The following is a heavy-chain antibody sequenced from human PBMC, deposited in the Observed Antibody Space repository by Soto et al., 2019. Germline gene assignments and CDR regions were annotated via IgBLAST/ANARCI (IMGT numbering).Heavy chain of an antibody. V-gene: IGHV1-18*01. CDR1: GYTFNSYG. CDR3: ARKGVVPPIHNWFDP. CDR2: ISAYNGDT. J-gene: IGHJ5*02. D-gene: IGHD2-2*01. Sequence: QVQLVQSGAEVKKPGASVKVSCKASGYTFNSYGISWVRQAPGQGLEWMGWISAYNGDTNYAQNLQGRVTMTTDTSTSTAYMELRSLRSDDTAVYYCARKGVVPPIHNWFDPWGQGTLVTVSS.